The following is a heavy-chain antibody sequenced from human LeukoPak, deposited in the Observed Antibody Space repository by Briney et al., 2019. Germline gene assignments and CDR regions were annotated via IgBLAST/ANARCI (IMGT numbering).Heavy chain of an antibody. CDR1: GYRFTSYW. J-gene: IGHJ4*02. V-gene: IGHV5-51*01. CDR3: ARLYDSCGYHLDY. CDR2: IYPGDSDT. Sequence: KYGESLKTPLKSSGYRFTSYWIGWVRQIPGKGLEWMRIIYPGDSDTRYSPSFHGQVTISDDKSISTAYLQWSSLKASDTAMYYCARLYDSCGYHLDYWGQGSLV. D-gene: IGHD3-22*01.